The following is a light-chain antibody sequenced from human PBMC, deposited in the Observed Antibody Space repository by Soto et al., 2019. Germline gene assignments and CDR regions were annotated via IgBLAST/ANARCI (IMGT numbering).Light chain of an antibody. CDR3: AAWDDGLKGWL. CDR2: ANN. J-gene: IGLJ3*02. CDR1: NSNVGNDT. V-gene: IGLV1-44*01. Sequence: SALTQPPSASGTPGQRVTISCSGSNSNVGNDTVNWYQQFPGTSPRLLIEANNQRASGVPDRFSGSKSANSASLAISGLKSEDEADYYCAAWDDGLKGWLFGGGTKVTVL.